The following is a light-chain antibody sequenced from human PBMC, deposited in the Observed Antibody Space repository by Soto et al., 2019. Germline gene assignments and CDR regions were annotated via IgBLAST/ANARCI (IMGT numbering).Light chain of an antibody. CDR2: AAS. Sequence: IKLNQSPSSLSASVGDRVTITCRASQGISSYLAWYQQKPGKAPKLLIYAASSLQSGVPSRFSGSGFGTDFTLTISSLQPDDFATYYCQQYNSYSPTFGQGTKVDIK. CDR3: QQYNSYSPT. V-gene: IGKV1-9*01. J-gene: IGKJ1*01. CDR1: QGISSY.